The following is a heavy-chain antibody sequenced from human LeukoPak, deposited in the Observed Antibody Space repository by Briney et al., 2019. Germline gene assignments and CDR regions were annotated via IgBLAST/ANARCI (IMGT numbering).Heavy chain of an antibody. CDR1: GFTFSDYY. J-gene: IGHJ6*02. D-gene: IGHD5-18*01. CDR3: ARHDTAMATDYGMDV. CDR2: ISSRGSTI. V-gene: IGHV3-11*01. Sequence: GGSLRLSCAASGFTFSDYYMSWIRQAPGKGLEWVSYISSRGSTIYYADSVRGRFTISRDNAKNSLYLQMNSLRAEDTAVYYCARHDTAMATDYGMDVWGQGTTVTVSS.